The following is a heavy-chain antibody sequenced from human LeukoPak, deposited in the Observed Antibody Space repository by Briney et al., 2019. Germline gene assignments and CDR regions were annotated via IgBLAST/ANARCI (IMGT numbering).Heavy chain of an antibody. V-gene: IGHV3-21*01. CDR3: ARDGVVVVAATKWFDP. J-gene: IGHJ5*02. D-gene: IGHD2-15*01. Sequence: GGSLRLSCAASGFSFSTYIMNWVRQAPGKGLEWVSSISSTGAYIFYAESVKGRFTISRDNSKNSLYLQMNSLRAEDTAVYYCARDGVVVVAATKWFDPWGRGTLVTVSS. CDR1: GFSFSTYI. CDR2: ISSTGAYI.